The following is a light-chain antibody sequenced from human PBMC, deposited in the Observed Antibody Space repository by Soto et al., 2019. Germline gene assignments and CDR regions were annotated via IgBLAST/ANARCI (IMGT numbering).Light chain of an antibody. V-gene: IGLV1-44*01. Sequence: QSVLTQPPSASGTPGQRVTISCSGSSSNIGSNTVNWYQQLPGTAPKLLIYSNNQRPSGVPDQFSGSKSGTSASLAISGLQSEDEADYYCAAWDESLNGLYVFGTGTKVTVL. CDR3: AAWDESLNGLYV. CDR1: SSNIGSNT. J-gene: IGLJ1*01. CDR2: SNN.